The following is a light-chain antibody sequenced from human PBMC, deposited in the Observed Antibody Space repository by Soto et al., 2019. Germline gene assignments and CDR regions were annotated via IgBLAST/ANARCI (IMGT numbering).Light chain of an antibody. V-gene: IGKV1-39*01. Sequence: DIQMTQSPSSLSASVGDRVTITCRASQSISNYLNWYQQQPGKAPKLLIYAASSVQSGVPSRFSGSGSGTDFFLTSSSVQPEDFATYYCQQTFVTPWTFGQGTKVDIK. CDR2: AAS. CDR1: QSISNY. J-gene: IGKJ1*01. CDR3: QQTFVTPWT.